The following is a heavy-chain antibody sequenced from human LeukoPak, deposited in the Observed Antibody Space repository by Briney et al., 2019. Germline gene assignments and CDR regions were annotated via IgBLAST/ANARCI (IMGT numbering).Heavy chain of an antibody. Sequence: GGSLRLSCPASGFTFSSHAMSWVRQAPGKGLEWVSSITGSGVSTNNADSVKGRFTISRDNSENTLYLQMNSLRVEDTAVYYCAKDRDIVVVVAATDYWGQGTLVTVSS. CDR1: GFTFSSHA. CDR2: ITGSGVST. J-gene: IGHJ4*02. V-gene: IGHV3-23*01. D-gene: IGHD2-15*01. CDR3: AKDRDIVVVVAATDY.